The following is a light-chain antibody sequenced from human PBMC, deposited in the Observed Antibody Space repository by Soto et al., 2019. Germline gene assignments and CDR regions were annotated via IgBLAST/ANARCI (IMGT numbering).Light chain of an antibody. CDR2: KAS. CDR3: QHYNSYSEA. J-gene: IGKJ1*01. Sequence: DIQMTQSPSTLSGSVGDRVTITCRASQTISSWFSWYQQKPVKAPKLLIYKASTLKSGVPSRFSGSGSGTEITLTIISLQPDDFATYYCQHYNSYSEAFGQGTKVDIK. CDR1: QTISSW. V-gene: IGKV1-5*03.